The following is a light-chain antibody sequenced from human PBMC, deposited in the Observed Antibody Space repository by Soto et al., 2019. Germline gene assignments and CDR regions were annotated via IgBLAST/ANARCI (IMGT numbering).Light chain of an antibody. CDR2: QVS. J-gene: IGKJ1*01. Sequence: DIVLTQTPLSSPVTLGQPASISCRSSQSLVYSDGNTYLSWLQQRPGQPPRLLIYQVSNRFSGVQDRFSGSGAGTDFTLKISGVEAEDVGVYYGVQFSHFPRTFGQGTKVEIK. CDR3: VQFSHFPRT. CDR1: QSLVYSDGNTY. V-gene: IGKV2-24*01.